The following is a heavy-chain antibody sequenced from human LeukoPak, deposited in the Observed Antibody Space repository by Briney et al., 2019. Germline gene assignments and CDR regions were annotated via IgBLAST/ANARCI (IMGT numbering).Heavy chain of an antibody. V-gene: IGHV3-23*01. J-gene: IGHJ4*02. Sequence: PGGSLRLSCAASGFAFSSDAMSWVRQAPGKGLEWVSLIRGDSSVIEYADSVKGRFTISRDNSKNTLYLQMNSLRAEDTAVYSCAKGRFHTPTFDYWGQGTLVTVSS. D-gene: IGHD2-2*02. CDR1: GFAFSSDA. CDR2: IRGDSSVI. CDR3: AKGRFHTPTFDY.